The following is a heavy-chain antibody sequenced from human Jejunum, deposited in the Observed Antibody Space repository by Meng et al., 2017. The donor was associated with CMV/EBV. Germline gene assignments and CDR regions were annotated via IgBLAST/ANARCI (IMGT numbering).Heavy chain of an antibody. CDR3: ARDSSRLYNY. CDR1: GGPISSSDYC. V-gene: IGHV4-39*07. J-gene: IGHJ4*02. D-gene: IGHD3-16*02. CDR2: IYYTGST. Sequence: TVSGGPISSSDYCWCWIRQPPGGGLEWIGIIYYTGSTYYNPSLESRVSISIDTSKNQFSLKLRSVTAADTAVYFCARDSSRLYNYWGQGTLVTVSS.